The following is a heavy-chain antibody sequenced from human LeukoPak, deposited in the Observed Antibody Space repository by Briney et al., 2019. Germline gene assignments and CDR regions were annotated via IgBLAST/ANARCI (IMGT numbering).Heavy chain of an antibody. CDR1: GFTFSSYG. CDR2: IRYDGTEK. Sequence: PGGSLRLSCGASGFTFSSYGIHWVRQAPGKGLEWVAFIRYDGTEKYYADSLEGRFTISRDNSKNTLYLQMNSLRAEDTAVYYCAKLYSSGWGNAFDIWGQGTMVTVSS. V-gene: IGHV3-30*02. J-gene: IGHJ3*02. D-gene: IGHD6-19*01. CDR3: AKLYSSGWGNAFDI.